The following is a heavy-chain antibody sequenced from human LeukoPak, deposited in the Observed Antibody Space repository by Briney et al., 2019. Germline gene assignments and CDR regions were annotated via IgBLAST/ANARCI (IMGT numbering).Heavy chain of an antibody. CDR2: IKQDGSEK. Sequence: GGSLRLSCAASGFTFSSYWMSWVRQAPGKGLEWVANIKQDGSEKYYVDSVKGRFTISRDNAKNSLYLQMNSLRAEDTAVYYCAGVYCSGGSCSPFDYWGQGTLVTVSS. D-gene: IGHD2-15*01. CDR1: GFTFSSYW. CDR3: AGVYCSGGSCSPFDY. V-gene: IGHV3-7*01. J-gene: IGHJ4*02.